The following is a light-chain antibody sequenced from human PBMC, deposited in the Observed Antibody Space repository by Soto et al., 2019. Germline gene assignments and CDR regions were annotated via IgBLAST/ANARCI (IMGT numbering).Light chain of an antibody. J-gene: IGKJ5*01. Sequence: DLQMTQSPSSLSAVVGDRVTITCRTSQSIRSYLNWYQQKSGKAPKLLISAASNLQSGVPYRFSXSGSGTDFTLTISSLQPEDVATYYCQHSHSTPRITFGQGTRLEIK. V-gene: IGKV1-39*01. CDR3: QHSHSTPRIT. CDR1: QSIRSY. CDR2: AAS.